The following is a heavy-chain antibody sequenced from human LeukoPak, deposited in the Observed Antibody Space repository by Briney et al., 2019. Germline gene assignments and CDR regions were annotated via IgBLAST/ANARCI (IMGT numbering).Heavy chain of an antibody. CDR3: AKDGDYDYVWGSYRPGDFQH. J-gene: IGHJ1*01. CDR1: GFTFSSYA. V-gene: IGHV3-23*01. D-gene: IGHD3-16*02. CDR2: ISGSGGST. Sequence: GGSLRLSCAAFGFTFSSYAMSWVRQAPGKGLEWVSAISGSGGSTYYADSVKGRFTISRDNSKNTLYLQMNSLRAEDTAVYYCAKDGDYDYVWGSYRPGDFQHWGQGTLVTVSS.